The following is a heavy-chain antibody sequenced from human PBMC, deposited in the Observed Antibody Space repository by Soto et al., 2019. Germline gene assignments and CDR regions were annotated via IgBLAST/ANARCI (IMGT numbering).Heavy chain of an antibody. J-gene: IGHJ6*03. V-gene: IGHV3-33*08. Sequence: GGSLRLSCAASGFTFSSYGMHWVRQAPGKGLEWVAVIWYDGSNKYYADSVKGRFTISRDNSKNTLYLQMNSLRAEDTAVYYCARGLTTVTHLPFDYYMDVWGKGTTVTVSS. CDR2: IWYDGSNK. D-gene: IGHD4-4*01. CDR1: GFTFSSYG. CDR3: ARGLTTVTHLPFDYYMDV.